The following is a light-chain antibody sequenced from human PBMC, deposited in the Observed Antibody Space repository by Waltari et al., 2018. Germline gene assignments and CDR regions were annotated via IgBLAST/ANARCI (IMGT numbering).Light chain of an antibody. CDR1: QDISYF. Sequence: DIQMTQSPSSLSASVGDRVTITCRASQDISYFLAWFQQKPGKAPQSLIYDASTLQSTVPSKFSGRGFGTEFNLTINSLQPEDFGTYYCQQYSLYPSTFGGGTRVHIK. J-gene: IGKJ4*01. V-gene: IGKV1-16*02. CDR2: DAS. CDR3: QQYSLYPST.